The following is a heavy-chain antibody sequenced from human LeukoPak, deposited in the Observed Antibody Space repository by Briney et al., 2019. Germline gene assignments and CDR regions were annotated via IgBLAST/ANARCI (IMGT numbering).Heavy chain of an antibody. CDR3: AGQLWFGESNNFDY. J-gene: IGHJ4*02. CDR2: INHSGST. D-gene: IGHD3-10*01. V-gene: IGHV4-34*01. CDR1: GGSFSGYY. Sequence: PSETLSLTCAVYGGSFSGYYWSWIRQPPGKGLEWIGEINHSGSTNYNPSLKSRVTISVDTSKNQFSLKLSSVTAADTAVYYCAGQLWFGESNNFDYWGQGTLVTVSS.